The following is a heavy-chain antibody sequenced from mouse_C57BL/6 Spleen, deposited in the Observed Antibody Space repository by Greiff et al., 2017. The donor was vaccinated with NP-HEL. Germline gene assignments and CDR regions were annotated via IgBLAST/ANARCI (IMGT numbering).Heavy chain of an antibody. J-gene: IGHJ1*03. V-gene: IGHV5-12*01. D-gene: IGHD1-1*01. Sequence: EVKLMESGGGLVQPGGSLKLSCAASGFTFSDYYMYWVRQTPEKRLEWVAYISNGGGSTYYPDTVKGRFTISRDNAKNTLYLQMSRLKSEDTAMYYCARREFITTVDWYFDVWGTGTTVTVSS. CDR2: ISNGGGST. CDR3: ARREFITTVDWYFDV. CDR1: GFTFSDYY.